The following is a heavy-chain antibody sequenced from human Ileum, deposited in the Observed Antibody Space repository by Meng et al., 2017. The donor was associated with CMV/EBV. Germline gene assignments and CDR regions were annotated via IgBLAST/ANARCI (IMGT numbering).Heavy chain of an antibody. D-gene: IGHD5/OR15-5a*01. CDR2: VSYDGTNT. J-gene: IGHJ4*02. Sequence: GGSLRLSCAASGFDFSSHAMHWVRQAPGKGLEWMAVVSYDGTNTYHADSILGRFTVSRDNNRNTVSLQMKRVTSDDTGLYYCVRSPLSVARDFYFDHWGQGAQVTGAS. V-gene: IGHV3-30*04. CDR1: GFDFSSHA. CDR3: VRSPLSVARDFYFDH.